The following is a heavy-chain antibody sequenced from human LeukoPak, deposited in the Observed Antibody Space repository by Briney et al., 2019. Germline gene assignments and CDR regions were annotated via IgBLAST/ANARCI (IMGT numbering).Heavy chain of an antibody. CDR3: ARRWLVEHNWFDP. CDR1: GGSISSSSYY. J-gene: IGHJ5*02. CDR2: ISYSGST. Sequence: PSETLSLTCTVSGGSISSSSYYWGWIRQPPGKGLEWVGSISYSGSTYYSPSLKSRVTISVDTSKNQFSLKLTSVTAADTAVYYCARRWLVEHNWFDPWGQGTLVTVSS. V-gene: IGHV4-39*01. D-gene: IGHD6-19*01.